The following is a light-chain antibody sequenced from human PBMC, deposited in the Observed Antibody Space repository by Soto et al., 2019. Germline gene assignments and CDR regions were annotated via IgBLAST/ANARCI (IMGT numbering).Light chain of an antibody. J-gene: IGKJ3*01. V-gene: IGKV3-11*01. CDR3: QQRTNWIFT. Sequence: EVVLTQSPATLSLSPGERATLSCRASQSVSNYLAWYQPKPGQAPRLLIYDASNRATGIPVRFSGSGSGTDFTLTIISLEPEDFAVYYCQQRTNWIFTFGPGTRVDIK. CDR1: QSVSNY. CDR2: DAS.